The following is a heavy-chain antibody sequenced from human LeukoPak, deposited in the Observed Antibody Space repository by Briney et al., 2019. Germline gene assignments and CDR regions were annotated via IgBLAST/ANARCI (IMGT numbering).Heavy chain of an antibody. CDR3: AVGEQQLAY. CDR2: INPSGGST. J-gene: IGHJ4*02. Sequence: ASVKVSCKASGYTFTSYHMHWVRQAPGQGLERMGIINPSGGSTSYAQKFQGRLTMTRDTSTSTVYMELRSLRSEDTAVYYCAVGEQQLAYWGQGTLVTVSS. V-gene: IGHV1-46*01. D-gene: IGHD6-13*01. CDR1: GYTFTSYH.